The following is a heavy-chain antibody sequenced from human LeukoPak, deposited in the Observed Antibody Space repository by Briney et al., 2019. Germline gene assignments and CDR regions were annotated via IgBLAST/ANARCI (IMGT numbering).Heavy chain of an antibody. CDR1: GGTFSSYA. Sequence: SVKVSCKASGGTFSSYAICWVRQAPGQGLEWMGGIIPIFGTANYAQKFQGRVTITADESTSTAYMELSSLRSDDTAVYYCARVYYYGSGSYYKNYYYYYMDVWGKGTTVTVSS. CDR3: ARVYYYGSGSYYKNYYYYYMDV. J-gene: IGHJ6*03. CDR2: IIPIFGTA. D-gene: IGHD3-10*01. V-gene: IGHV1-69*13.